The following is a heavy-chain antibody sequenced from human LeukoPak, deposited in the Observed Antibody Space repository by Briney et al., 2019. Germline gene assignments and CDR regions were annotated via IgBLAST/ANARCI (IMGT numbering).Heavy chain of an antibody. CDR1: GFTFSSYS. CDR2: ISSSSSYI. V-gene: IGHV3-21*01. J-gene: IGHJ4*02. Sequence: PGGSLRLSCAASGFTFSSYSVNWVRQAPGKGLEWVSSISSSSSYIYYADSVKGRFTISRDNAKNSLYLQMNSLRAEDTAVYYCARGGGGSSSRDYWGQGTLVTVSS. CDR3: ARGGGGSSSRDY. D-gene: IGHD6-13*01.